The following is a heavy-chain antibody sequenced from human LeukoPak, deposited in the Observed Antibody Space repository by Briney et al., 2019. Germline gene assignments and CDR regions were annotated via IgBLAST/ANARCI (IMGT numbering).Heavy chain of an antibody. Sequence: SETLSLTCTVSGGSMSSYYWNWIRQPPGKGLEWIGYIYYSGSTNYIPSLKSRVTISVDTSKNQFSLKLSSVTAADTAVYYCASTSYYGSGSYVYWGQGTLVTVSS. D-gene: IGHD3-10*01. V-gene: IGHV4-59*01. CDR2: IYYSGST. J-gene: IGHJ4*02. CDR1: GGSMSSYY. CDR3: ASTSYYGSGSYVY.